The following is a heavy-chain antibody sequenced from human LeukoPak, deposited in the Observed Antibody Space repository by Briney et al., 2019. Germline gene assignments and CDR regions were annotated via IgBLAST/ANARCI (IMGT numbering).Heavy chain of an antibody. CDR3: ARGPSWATVVTATGAFDI. Sequence: TSETLSLTCAVSGGSISSGGYSWSWIRQPPGKGLEWSGYIYHSGSTYYNPSLKSRVTISVDRSENQFSLKLSSVTAADTAVYYCARGPSWATVVTATGAFDIWGQGTMVTVSS. V-gene: IGHV4-30-2*01. J-gene: IGHJ3*02. D-gene: IGHD4-23*01. CDR1: GGSISSGGYS. CDR2: IYHSGST.